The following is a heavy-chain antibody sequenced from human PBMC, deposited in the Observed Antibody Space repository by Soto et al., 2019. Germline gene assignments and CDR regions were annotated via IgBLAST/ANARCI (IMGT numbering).Heavy chain of an antibody. J-gene: IGHJ4*02. CDR2: INQDGSEK. Sequence: PVGSLRLSCASSVFTFSDFWMSCVRQSPGKGLEWVAKINQDGSEKYFVDSVKGRFTISRDNAKNSLYLQMNSLRAEDTAVYYCVRINCYDHSVQGCWGQGTLVTVSS. CDR3: VRINCYDHSVQGC. V-gene: IGHV3-7*01. D-gene: IGHD3-22*01. CDR1: VFTFSDFW.